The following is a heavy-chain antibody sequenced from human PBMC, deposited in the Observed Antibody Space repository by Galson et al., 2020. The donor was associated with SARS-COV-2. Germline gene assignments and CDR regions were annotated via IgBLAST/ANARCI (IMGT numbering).Heavy chain of an antibody. CDR1: GGTFSSYT. V-gene: IGHV1-69*02. CDR3: ASSTMIVDGYFDY. CDR2: IIPILGIA. Sequence: KISCKASGGTFSSYTISWVRQAPGQGLEWMGRIIPILGIANYAQKFQGRVTITADKSTSTAYMELSSLRSEDTAVYYCASSTMIVDGYFDYWGQGTLVTVSS. J-gene: IGHJ4*02. D-gene: IGHD3-22*01.